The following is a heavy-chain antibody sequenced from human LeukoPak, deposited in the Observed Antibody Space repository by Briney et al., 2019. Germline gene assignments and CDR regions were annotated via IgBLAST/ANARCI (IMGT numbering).Heavy chain of an antibody. Sequence: PSVTVSFKASGYTFTGYYMHWVRQAPGQGLEWMGWINPNSGGTNYAQKFQGRVTMTRDTSISTAYMELSRLRSDDTAVYYCARARLGVVVPAAIRSNWFDPWGQGTLVTVSS. D-gene: IGHD2-2*02. CDR2: INPNSGGT. CDR1: GYTFTGYY. V-gene: IGHV1-2*02. J-gene: IGHJ5*02. CDR3: ARARLGVVVPAAIRSNWFDP.